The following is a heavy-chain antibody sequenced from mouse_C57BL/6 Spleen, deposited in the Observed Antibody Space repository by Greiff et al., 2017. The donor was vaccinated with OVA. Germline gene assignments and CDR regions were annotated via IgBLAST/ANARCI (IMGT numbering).Heavy chain of an antibody. CDR3: ARGDDLAWFAY. V-gene: IGHV1-82*01. CDR2: IYPGDGDT. J-gene: IGHJ3*01. Sequence: VQLQQSGPELVKPGASVKISCKASGYAFSSSWMNWVKQRPGKGLEWIGRIYPGDGDTTYNGKFKGKATLTADKSSSTAYMQLSSLTSEDSAVYFCARGDDLAWFAYWGQGTLVTVAA. CDR1: GYAFSSSW.